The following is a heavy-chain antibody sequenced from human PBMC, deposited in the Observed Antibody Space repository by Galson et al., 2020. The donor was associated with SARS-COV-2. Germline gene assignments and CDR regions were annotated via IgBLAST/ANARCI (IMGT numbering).Heavy chain of an antibody. J-gene: IGHJ2*01. Sequence: GGSLRLSCAASGFTFSSYAMSWVRQAPGKGLEWVSAISGRGAGTYYADSVKGRLTISRDNSKNTLYLQMNSLRAEDTAVYYCAKVGPTDDSSGWYWSGSYWYFDLWGRGTLVTVSS. D-gene: IGHD6-19*01. CDR1: GFTFSSYA. CDR2: ISGRGAGT. CDR3: AKVGPTDDSSGWYWSGSYWYFDL. V-gene: IGHV3-23*01.